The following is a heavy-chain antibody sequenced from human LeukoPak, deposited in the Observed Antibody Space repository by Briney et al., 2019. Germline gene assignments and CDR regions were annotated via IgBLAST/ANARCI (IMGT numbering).Heavy chain of an antibody. Sequence: GGPLRLSCAASGFTFSSYEMNWVRQAPGKGLEWVSYISSSGSTIYYADSVKGRFTISRDNAKNSLYLQMNSLRAEDTAVYYCARQTYIVATIYYYYMDVWGKGTTVTISS. CDR2: ISSSGSTI. J-gene: IGHJ6*03. V-gene: IGHV3-48*03. D-gene: IGHD5-12*01. CDR1: GFTFSSYE. CDR3: ARQTYIVATIYYYYMDV.